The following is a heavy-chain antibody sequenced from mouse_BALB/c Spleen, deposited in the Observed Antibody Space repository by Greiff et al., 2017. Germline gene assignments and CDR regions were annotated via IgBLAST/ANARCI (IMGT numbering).Heavy chain of an antibody. J-gene: IGHJ2*01. CDR2: ISSGSSTI. D-gene: IGHD2-1*01. CDR3: ARSRGNYVPYFDY. V-gene: IGHV5-17*02. CDR1: GFTFSSFG. Sequence: EVNVVESGGGLVQPGGSRKLSCAASGFTFSSFGMHWVRQAPEKGLEWVAYISSGSSTIYYADTVKGRFTISRDNPKNTLFLQMTSLRSEDTAMYYCARSRGNYVPYFDYWGQGTTLTVSS.